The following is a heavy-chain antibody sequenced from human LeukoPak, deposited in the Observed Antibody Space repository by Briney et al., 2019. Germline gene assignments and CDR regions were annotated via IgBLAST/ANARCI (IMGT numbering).Heavy chain of an antibody. D-gene: IGHD5-18*01. J-gene: IGHJ4*02. V-gene: IGHV4-59*08. CDR2: IYYSGSA. CDR1: GGSISSYY. Sequence: SETLSLTCTVSGGSISSYYWSWIRQPPGKGLEWIGYIYYSGSANYIPSLTSRVTISVDTSKNQFSLKVTSVTAADTAVYYCARHLRGYSYGPFDYWGQGTLVNVSS. CDR3: ARHLRGYSYGPFDY.